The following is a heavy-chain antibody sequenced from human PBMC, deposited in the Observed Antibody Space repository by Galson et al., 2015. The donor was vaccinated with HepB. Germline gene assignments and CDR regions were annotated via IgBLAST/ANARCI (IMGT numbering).Heavy chain of an antibody. V-gene: IGHV3-30*04. CDR1: GFTFSSYA. Sequence: SLRLSCAASGFTFSSYAMHWVRQAPGKGLEWVAVISYDGSNKYYADSVKGRFTIARDNSKNTLYLQMNSLRAEDTAVYYCARGKATVVPPTDYWGQGTLVTVSS. CDR3: ARGKATVVPPTDY. D-gene: IGHD4-23*01. J-gene: IGHJ4*02. CDR2: ISYDGSNK.